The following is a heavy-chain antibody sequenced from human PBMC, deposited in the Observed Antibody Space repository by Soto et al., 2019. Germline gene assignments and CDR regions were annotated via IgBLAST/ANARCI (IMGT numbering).Heavy chain of an antibody. V-gene: IGHV1-69*01. J-gene: IGHJ6*02. CDR3: TNNSPYILVPKHTDNQYYTPMDV. Sequence: YERVSCMASGGNFSRSAISWLRQDPGQGLEWMGGIIPVFPTTNYKQKLQNRVTSTADGSTITAYMELSRLTSADSVVYYCTNNSPYILVPKHTDNQYYTPMDVWGQRTTLKVSS. CDR2: IIPVFPTT. D-gene: IGHD2-2*01. CDR1: GGNFSRSA.